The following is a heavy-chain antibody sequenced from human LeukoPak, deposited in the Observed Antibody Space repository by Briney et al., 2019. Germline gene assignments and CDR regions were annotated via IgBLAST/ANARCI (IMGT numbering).Heavy chain of an antibody. CDR3: ARLTYYYYSSGYYSSP. V-gene: IGHV1-46*04. J-gene: IGHJ5*02. Sequence: ASVKLSCKASGYTFTSYYMHWVRQAPGQGLEWMGIINHNGGSTNYAQKLQGRVTITGDKSTSTAYMELSSLRSEDTSVYYSARLTYYYYSSGYYSSPWGQGTLVTVSS. CDR1: GYTFTSYY. D-gene: IGHD3-22*01. CDR2: INHNGGST.